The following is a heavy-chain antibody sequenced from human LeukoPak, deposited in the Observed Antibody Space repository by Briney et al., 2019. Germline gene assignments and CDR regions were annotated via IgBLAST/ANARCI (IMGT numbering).Heavy chain of an antibody. CDR3: VRDSDDYYWALDF. D-gene: IGHD3-10*01. V-gene: IGHV6-1*01. CDR2: TYYRSRWGN. J-gene: IGHJ4*02. CDR1: GDSVSNNIAT. Sequence: SQTLSLTCAISGDSVSNNIATWNWVRQSPSRGLEWLGRTYYRSRWGNDYAISVKGRITINPDTSRHQFSLQLKSVTPEDTAVYYCVRDSDDYYWALDFWGQGTPVTVSS.